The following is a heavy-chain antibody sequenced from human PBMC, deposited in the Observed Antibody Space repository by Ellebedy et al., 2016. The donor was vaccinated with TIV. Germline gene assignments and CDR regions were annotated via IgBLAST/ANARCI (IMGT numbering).Heavy chain of an antibody. V-gene: IGHV3-11*06. CDR1: GFTFSDYY. D-gene: IGHD2-15*01. J-gene: IGHJ4*02. Sequence: GESLKISXAASGFTFSDYYMSWIRQAPGKGLEWVSYISSSSSYTNYADSVKGRFTISRDNSKNTLYLQMNSLRAEDTAVYYCAKDNCSGGSCYPDYWGQGTLVTVSS. CDR3: AKDNCSGGSCYPDY. CDR2: ISSSSSYT.